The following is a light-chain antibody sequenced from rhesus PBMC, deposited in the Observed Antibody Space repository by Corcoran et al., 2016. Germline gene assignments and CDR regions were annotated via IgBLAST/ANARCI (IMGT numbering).Light chain of an antibody. Sequence: QAALAQPPSVSKSLGQSVTISCPGTTSGIASYSDVSWYQQHPGKAPRLLIYSVSNRTAGVSDRFSGFKSGSTASLTISGLQAEDEAIYYCCSYRIGNYIFGVGTRLTVL. CDR2: SVS. J-gene: IGLJ1*01. V-gene: IGLV2-26*02. CDR1: TSGIASYSD. CDR3: CSYRIGNYI.